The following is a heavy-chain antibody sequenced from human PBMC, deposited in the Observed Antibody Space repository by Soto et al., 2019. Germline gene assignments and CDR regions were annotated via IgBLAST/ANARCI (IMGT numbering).Heavy chain of an antibody. D-gene: IGHD6-6*01. CDR3: ERQFGSSSSRISYYYYGMEV. J-gene: IGHJ6*02. V-gene: IGHV5-51*01. CDR1: GYSFTSYL. Sequence: XESLKVSCKCSGYSFTSYLIGLVRQMPGKGLEWMGIIYPGGSDTRYSPSFQGQVTISADKSISTAYLQWSSLKASDTAMYYCERQFGSSSSRISYYYYGMEVWGQGTTVTVSS. CDR2: IYPGGSDT.